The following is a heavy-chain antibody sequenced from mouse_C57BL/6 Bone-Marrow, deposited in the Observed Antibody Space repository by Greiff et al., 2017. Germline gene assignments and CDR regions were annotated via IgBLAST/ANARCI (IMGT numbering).Heavy chain of an antibody. CDR1: GYTFTSYW. CDR2: IDPSDSYT. V-gene: IGHV1-50*01. J-gene: IGHJ4*01. D-gene: IGHD1-1*02. Sequence: QSCKASGYTFTSYWMQWVKQRPGQGLEWIGEIDPSDSYTNYNQKFKGKATLTVDTSSSTAYMQLSSLTSEDSAVYYCARRWDMDYWGQGTSVTVSS. CDR3: ARRWDMDY.